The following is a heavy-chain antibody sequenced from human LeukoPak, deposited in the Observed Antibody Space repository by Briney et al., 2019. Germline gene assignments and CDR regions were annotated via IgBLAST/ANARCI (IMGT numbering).Heavy chain of an antibody. D-gene: IGHD3-22*01. CDR1: GFTFSSYA. CDR2: NSGSGDST. Sequence: GGSLRLSCAASGFTFSSYAMSWVRQAPGKGLEWVSANSGSGDSTYYADSVKGRFTISRDNSKNTLYLQMNSLRAEDTAVYYCAREGRYDSSGYYFYWYFDLWGRGTLVTVSS. V-gene: IGHV3-23*01. J-gene: IGHJ2*01. CDR3: AREGRYDSSGYYFYWYFDL.